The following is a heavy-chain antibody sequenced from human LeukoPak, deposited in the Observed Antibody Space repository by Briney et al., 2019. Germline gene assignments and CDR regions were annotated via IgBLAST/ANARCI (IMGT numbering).Heavy chain of an antibody. CDR1: GFTFSSYG. CDR3: AKRGGMYPAHYFDY. V-gene: IGHV3-23*01. J-gene: IGHJ4*02. D-gene: IGHD6-13*01. Sequence: GGTLRLSCAASGFTFSSYGMSWVRQAPGKGLEWVSAISASGGSTYYADSVKGRFTISRDNSKNTLYLQMNSLRAEDTAVYYCAKRGGMYPAHYFDYWGQGTLVTVSS. CDR2: ISASGGST.